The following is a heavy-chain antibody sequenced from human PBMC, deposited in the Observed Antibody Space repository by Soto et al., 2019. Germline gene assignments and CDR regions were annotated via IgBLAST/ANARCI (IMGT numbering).Heavy chain of an antibody. Sequence: PSETLALTCTVSGGSIRSRDDYWGWVRQPPGKGLDWIGSISNSGSTYYNPSLKGRVTISVDTSKNQFSLNLRSVTVADTAVYYCARHLLYSTSYNWFDPWGLGTLVTVSS. CDR3: ARHLLYSTSYNWFDP. CDR1: GGSIRSRDDY. CDR2: ISNSGST. J-gene: IGHJ5*02. V-gene: IGHV4-39*01. D-gene: IGHD4-4*01.